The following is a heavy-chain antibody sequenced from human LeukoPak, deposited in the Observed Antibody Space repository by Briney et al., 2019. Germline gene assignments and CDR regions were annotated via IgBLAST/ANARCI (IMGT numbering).Heavy chain of an antibody. CDR3: ARHVTPIAARPYYFDY. D-gene: IGHD6-6*01. V-gene: IGHV4-39*01. J-gene: IGHJ4*02. Sequence: SETLSLTCTVSGDSISSSSYYWGWIRQPPGKGLEWIGSIYSSGSAYYNPSLKSRVTISVDTSKNQFSLKLTSVTAADTAVYYCARHVTPIAARPYYFDYWGQGTLVTVSS. CDR1: GDSISSSSYY. CDR2: IYSSGSA.